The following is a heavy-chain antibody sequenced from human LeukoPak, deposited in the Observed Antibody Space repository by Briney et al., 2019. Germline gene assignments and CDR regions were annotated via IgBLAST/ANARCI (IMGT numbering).Heavy chain of an antibody. CDR1: GFTFSSYA. D-gene: IGHD3-10*01. J-gene: IGHJ6*02. V-gene: IGHV3-23*01. CDR3: AKTMVRGVISLERYYYYYGMDV. CDR2: ITGSGGST. Sequence: GGSLRLSCAASGFTFSSYAMSWVRQAPGKGLEWVSTITGSGGSTYYADSVKGRFTISRDNSKNTLYLQMNSLRAEDTAVYYCAKTMVRGVISLERYYYYYGMDVWGQGTTVTVSS.